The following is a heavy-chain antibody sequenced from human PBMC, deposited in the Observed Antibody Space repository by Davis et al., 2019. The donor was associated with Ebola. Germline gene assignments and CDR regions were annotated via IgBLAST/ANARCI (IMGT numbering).Heavy chain of an antibody. CDR3: ARAEDDYGEYPDALDI. D-gene: IGHD4-17*01. CDR2: ISSSGSTI. V-gene: IGHV3-11*01. CDR1: GFTFSDYY. J-gene: IGHJ3*02. Sequence: GESLKISCAASGFTFSDYYMSWIRQAPGKGLEWGSYISSSGSTIYYADSVKGRFTISRDNAKNSLYLQISSLRAEDTAVYYCARAEDDYGEYPDALDIWGQGTVVTVSS.